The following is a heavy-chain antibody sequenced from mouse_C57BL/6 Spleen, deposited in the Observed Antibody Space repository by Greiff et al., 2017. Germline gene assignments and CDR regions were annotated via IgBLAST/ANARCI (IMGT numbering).Heavy chain of an antibody. V-gene: IGHV1-72*01. CDR3: AREGGYYRAWGAY. J-gene: IGHJ3*01. CDR2: IDPNSGGT. D-gene: IGHD2-3*01. Sequence: VKLQQPGAELVKPGASVKLSCKASGYTFPSYWMHWVQQRPGRGLEWIGRIDPNSGGTKYHEKFQSKATLTVDKPASTAYMQLSSLTSEDSAVYYCAREGGYYRAWGAYWGQGTLVTVSA. CDR1: GYTFPSYW.